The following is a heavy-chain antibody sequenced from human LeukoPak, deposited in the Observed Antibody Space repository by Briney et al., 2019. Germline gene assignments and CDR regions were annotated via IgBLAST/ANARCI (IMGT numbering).Heavy chain of an antibody. CDR2: ISAYNGNT. J-gene: IGHJ5*02. D-gene: IGHD1-14*01. V-gene: IGHV1-18*04. Sequence: ALVKVSCKASGYTFTSYGISWVRQAPGQGLEWMGWISAYNGNTNYAQKLQGRVTMTTDTSTSTAYMELRSLRSDDTAVYYCARSKPVESWFDPRGQGTLVTVSS. CDR1: GYTFTSYG. CDR3: ARSKPVESWFDP.